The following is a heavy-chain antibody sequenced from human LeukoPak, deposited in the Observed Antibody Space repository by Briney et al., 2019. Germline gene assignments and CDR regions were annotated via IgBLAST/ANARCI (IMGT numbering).Heavy chain of an antibody. Sequence: ASVEVSCKASGYTFTGYCLHWVRQAPGQGLEWMGRINPNSGGTNYAQKFQDRVTMTRDTSISTAYMELSGLRSDDTAVYYCARCYDSIASNWFDPWGQGTLVTVSS. J-gene: IGHJ5*02. V-gene: IGHV1-2*06. D-gene: IGHD3-22*01. CDR2: INPNSGGT. CDR1: GYTFTGYC. CDR3: ARCYDSIASNWFDP.